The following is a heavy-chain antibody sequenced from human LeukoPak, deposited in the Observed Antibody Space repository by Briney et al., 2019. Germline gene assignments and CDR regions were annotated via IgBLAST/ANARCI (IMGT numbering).Heavy chain of an antibody. Sequence: GGALRLSCAASGFTFSSYEMNWVRQAPGKGPEWVSYIGVGGTAIFYADSAKGRVTISRDNAKNSLYLQMNSPRAEDTALYCCAREERSCGSDCYQHWGQGSLVSVSS. V-gene: IGHV3-48*03. CDR2: IGVGGTAI. CDR1: GFTFSSYE. D-gene: IGHD2-21*02. J-gene: IGHJ4*02. CDR3: AREERSCGSDCYQH.